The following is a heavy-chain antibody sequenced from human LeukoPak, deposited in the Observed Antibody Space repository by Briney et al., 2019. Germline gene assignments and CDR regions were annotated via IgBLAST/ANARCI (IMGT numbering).Heavy chain of an antibody. J-gene: IGHJ4*02. Sequence: GGSLRLSCAASGFTFSSFGMHWVRQAPGKGLEWVAVISHDGSDKHYADPVKGRFTISRDNSKNTPYLQMNSLRAEDTAVYYCAKDRSSSWTFDYWGQGTPVTVSS. V-gene: IGHV3-30*18. CDR2: ISHDGSDK. D-gene: IGHD6-13*01. CDR1: GFTFSSFG. CDR3: AKDRSSSWTFDY.